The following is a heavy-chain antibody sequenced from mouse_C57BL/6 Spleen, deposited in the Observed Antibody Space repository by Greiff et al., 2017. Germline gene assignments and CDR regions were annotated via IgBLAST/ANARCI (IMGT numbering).Heavy chain of an antibody. J-gene: IGHJ2*01. CDR3: ARERHDGNYFDY. D-gene: IGHD2-3*01. CDR2: IDPSDSYT. CDR1: GYTFTSYW. V-gene: IGHV1-69*01. Sequence: VQLQQPGAELVMPGASVKLSCKASGYTFTSYWMHWVKQSPGQGLEWIGEIDPSDSYTNYNQKFKGKSTLTVDKSSSTAYMQLSSLTSEDTAVXDCARERHDGNYFDYWGQGTTLTVSS.